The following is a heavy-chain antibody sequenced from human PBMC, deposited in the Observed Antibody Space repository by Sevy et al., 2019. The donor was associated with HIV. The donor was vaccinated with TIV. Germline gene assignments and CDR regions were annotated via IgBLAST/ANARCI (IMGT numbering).Heavy chain of an antibody. D-gene: IGHD5-12*01. CDR2: INHSGST. CDR3: ARGGRDIVATIKTYGMDV. CDR1: GGSFSGYY. Sequence: SETLSLTCAVYGGSFSGYYWSWIRQPPGKGLEWIGEINHSGSTNYNPSLKSRVTISVDTSKNQFSLKLSSVTAADTAVYYCARGGRDIVATIKTYGMDVWGQWTTVTVSS. J-gene: IGHJ6*02. V-gene: IGHV4-34*01.